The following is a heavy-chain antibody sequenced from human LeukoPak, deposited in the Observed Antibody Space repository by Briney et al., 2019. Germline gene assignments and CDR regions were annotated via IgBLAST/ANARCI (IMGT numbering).Heavy chain of an antibody. V-gene: IGHV2-5*02. D-gene: IGHD3-16*01. CDR1: GFSLSTSGVG. Sequence: SGPTLVNPTQTLTLTCTFSGFSLSTSGVGVGWXXQPPGKALEWLALIYWDDDKRYSPSLKSRLTITKDTSKNQVVLTMTNMDPVDTATYYCAHRRGVILYFDYWGQGTLVTVSS. CDR2: IYWDDDK. CDR3: AHRRGVILYFDY. J-gene: IGHJ4*02.